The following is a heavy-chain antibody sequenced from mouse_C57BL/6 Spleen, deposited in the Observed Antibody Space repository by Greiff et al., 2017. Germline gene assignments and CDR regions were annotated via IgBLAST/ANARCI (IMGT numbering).Heavy chain of an antibody. D-gene: IGHD2-3*01. CDR1: GYTFTSYG. J-gene: IGHJ4*01. V-gene: IGHV1-81*01. CDR3: ARRDGSAMDY. CDR2: IYPRSGNT. Sequence: VKLQESGAELARPGASVKLSCKASGYTFTSYGISWVKQRTGQGLEWIGEIYPRSGNTYYNEKFKGKATLTADKSSSTAYMELRSLTSEDSAVXFCARRDGSAMDYWGQGTSVTVSS.